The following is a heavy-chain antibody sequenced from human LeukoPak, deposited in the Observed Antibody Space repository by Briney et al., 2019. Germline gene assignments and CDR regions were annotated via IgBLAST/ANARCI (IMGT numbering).Heavy chain of an antibody. CDR2: ISSSSSYI. CDR1: GFTFSSYS. J-gene: IGHJ5*02. CDR3: ASSGCSSTSCYFGVPNRFDP. V-gene: IGHV3-21*01. Sequence: GGSLRLSCAASGFTFSSYSMNWVRQAPGKGLEWVSSISSSSSYIYYADSVKGRFTISRDNAKNSLYLQMNSLRAEDTAVYYCASSGCSSTSCYFGVPNRFDPWGQGTLVTVSS. D-gene: IGHD2-2*01.